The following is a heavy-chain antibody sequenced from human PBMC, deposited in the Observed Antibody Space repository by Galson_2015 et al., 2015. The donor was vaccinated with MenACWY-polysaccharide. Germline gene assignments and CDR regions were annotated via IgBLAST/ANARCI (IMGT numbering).Heavy chain of an antibody. CDR3: ARAWEVSPAHYFDH. CDR1: GFTFSSYY. J-gene: IGHJ4*02. Sequence: SLRLSCAASGFTFSSYYMSWVRQAPGKGLEWVSNIKQTESEKYYADSVKGRFTISRDNAKNSLYLEMNSLRAEDTAVYYCARAWEVSPAHYFDHWGQGSLVTVSS. CDR2: IKQTESEK. D-gene: IGHD1-26*01. V-gene: IGHV3-7*03.